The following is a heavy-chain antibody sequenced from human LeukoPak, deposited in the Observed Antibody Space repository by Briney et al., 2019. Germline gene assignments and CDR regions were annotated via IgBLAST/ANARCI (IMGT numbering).Heavy chain of an antibody. D-gene: IGHD4-17*01. J-gene: IGHJ4*02. V-gene: IGHV3-23*01. CDR2: ISGSGGST. CDR3: AKLLNKMTTVTTPADY. CDR1: GFTFSSDA. Sequence: GGSLRLSCAASGFTFSSDAMSWVRQAPGKGLEWVSAISGSGGSTYYADSVKGRFTISRDNSKNTLYLQMNSLRAEDTAVYYCAKLLNKMTTVTTPADYWGQGTLVTVSS.